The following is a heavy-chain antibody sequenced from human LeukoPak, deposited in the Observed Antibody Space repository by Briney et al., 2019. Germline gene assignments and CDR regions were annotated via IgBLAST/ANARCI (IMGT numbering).Heavy chain of an antibody. CDR2: IKQDGSEK. V-gene: IGHV3-7*01. D-gene: IGHD3-22*01. Sequence: PGGSLRLSCAASGFTFSSYWMSWVRQAPGKGLEWVANIKQDGSEKYYVDSVRGRFTISRDNAKNSLYLQMNSLRAEDTAVYYCARGTTMIVVATLFGAFDIWGQGTMVTVSS. CDR3: ARGTTMIVVATLFGAFDI. CDR1: GFTFSSYW. J-gene: IGHJ3*02.